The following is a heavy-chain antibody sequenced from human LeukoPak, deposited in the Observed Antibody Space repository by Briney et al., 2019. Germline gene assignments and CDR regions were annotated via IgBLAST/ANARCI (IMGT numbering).Heavy chain of an antibody. V-gene: IGHV6-1*01. CDR3: ARQTGPLDI. Sequence: SQTLSLTCDISGDSVSNSAVAWNWIRQSPSRGLEWLGRTHYRSKWSSDYAVFVKSRISINPDTSKNQFSLHLNSVTLEDTAVHYCARQTGPLDIWGQGTRVTVSS. CDR2: THYRSKWSS. J-gene: IGHJ3*02. CDR1: GDSVSNSAVA.